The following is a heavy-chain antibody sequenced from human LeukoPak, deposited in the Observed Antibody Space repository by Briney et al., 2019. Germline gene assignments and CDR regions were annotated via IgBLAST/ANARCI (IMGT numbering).Heavy chain of an antibody. J-gene: IGHJ4*02. CDR3: TRGDTAIEY. D-gene: IGHD5-18*01. CDR1: GFTFGDYA. CDR2: IRSKAYGGTT. V-gene: IGHV3-49*04. Sequence: GGSLRLSCTASGFTFGDYAMSWVRQAPGKGLEWVGFIRSKAYGGTTEYAASVKGRFTISRDDSKSIAYLQMNSLKTEDTAVYYCTRGDTAIEYWGQGTLVTVSS.